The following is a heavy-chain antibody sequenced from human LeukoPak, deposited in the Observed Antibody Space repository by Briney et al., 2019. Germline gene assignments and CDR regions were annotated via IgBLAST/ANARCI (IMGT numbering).Heavy chain of an antibody. CDR3: ARELSGGRIAAAVYHDY. J-gene: IGHJ4*02. V-gene: IGHV4-39*07. Sequence: SETLSLTCTVSGGSISSSSYYWGWIRQPPGKGLEWIGSIYYSGSTYYNPSLKSRVTISVDTSKNQFSLKLSSVTAADTAVYYCARELSGGRIAAAVYHDYWGQGTLVTVSS. CDR1: GGSISSSSYY. D-gene: IGHD6-13*01. CDR2: IYYSGST.